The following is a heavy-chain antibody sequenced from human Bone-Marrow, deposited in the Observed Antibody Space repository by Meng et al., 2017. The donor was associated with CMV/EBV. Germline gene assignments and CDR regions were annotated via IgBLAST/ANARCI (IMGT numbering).Heavy chain of an antibody. J-gene: IGHJ4*02. CDR2: SNAGNGNT. V-gene: IGHV1-3*02. CDR3: ARAADDYDFWSGYYMMGERRFAY. D-gene: IGHD3-3*01. Sequence: ASVKVSCKASGYTFTSYAMHWVRQAPGQRLEWMGWSNAGNGNTKYSQEFQGRVTITRDTSASTAYMELSSLRSEDTAVYYCARAADDYDFWSGYYMMGERRFAYWGQGTLVNVAS. CDR1: GYTFTSYA.